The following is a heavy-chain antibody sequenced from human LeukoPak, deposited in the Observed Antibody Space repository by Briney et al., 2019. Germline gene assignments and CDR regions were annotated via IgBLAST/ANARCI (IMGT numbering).Heavy chain of an antibody. Sequence: PGGSLRLSCAASGFTFSTYAMNWVRQAPGMGLEWVSSISGGGDSTYYADSVKGRFTISRDNSKNTLYVQMNSLRAEDTALYYCVKRVHPNKYDVSGYYRYFFDYWGQGTLVTVSS. CDR1: GFTFSTYA. CDR3: VKRVHPNKYDVSGYYRYFFDY. CDR2: ISGGGDST. V-gene: IGHV3-23*01. J-gene: IGHJ4*02. D-gene: IGHD3-22*01.